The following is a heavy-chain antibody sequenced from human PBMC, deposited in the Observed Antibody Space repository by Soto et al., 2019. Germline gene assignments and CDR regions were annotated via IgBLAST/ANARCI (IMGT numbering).Heavy chain of an antibody. Sequence: GGSLRLSCAASGFTFSSYSMNWVRRAPGKGLEWISYISRSASTIHYADSVKGRFTISRDNAKSSFYLEMNSLRDEDTAVYYCAMSVAVYGFFDSWGQGTLVTVSS. D-gene: IGHD6-19*01. V-gene: IGHV3-48*02. J-gene: IGHJ4*02. CDR2: ISRSASTI. CDR3: AMSVAVYGFFDS. CDR1: GFTFSSYS.